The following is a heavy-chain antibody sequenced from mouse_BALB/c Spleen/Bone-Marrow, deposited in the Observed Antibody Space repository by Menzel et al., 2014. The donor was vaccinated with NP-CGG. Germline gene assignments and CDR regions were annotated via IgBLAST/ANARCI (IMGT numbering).Heavy chain of an antibody. V-gene: IGHV2-6-7*01. J-gene: IGHJ4*01. Sequence: VQLQQSGPGLVAPSQSLAITCTVSGFSLTGYGVKWVRQPPGKGLEWLGEIRGDGSTDYNSALKSRLSISKDNSKSQVFLKMNSLQTDDTARYYCARDYGTGAMDYWGQGTSVTVSS. D-gene: IGHD1-1*01. CDR1: GFSLTGYG. CDR3: ARDYGTGAMDY. CDR2: IRGDGST.